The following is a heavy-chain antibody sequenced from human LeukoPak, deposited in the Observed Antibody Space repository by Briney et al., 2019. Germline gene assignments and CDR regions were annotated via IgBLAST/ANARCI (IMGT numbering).Heavy chain of an antibody. J-gene: IGHJ4*02. CDR3: AKEGRYGDYVNN. Sequence: GGSLRLSCAASGFTFSSYGMHWVRQAPGKGLEWVAVISDDGSNKYFADSVKGRFTISGDNSKNTLYLQMNSLRAEDTAVYYCAKEGRYGDYVNNWGQGTLVTVSS. CDR2: ISDDGSNK. V-gene: IGHV3-30*18. CDR1: GFTFSSYG. D-gene: IGHD4-17*01.